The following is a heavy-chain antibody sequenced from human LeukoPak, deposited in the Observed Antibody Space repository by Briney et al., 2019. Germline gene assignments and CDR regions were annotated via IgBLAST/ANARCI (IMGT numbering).Heavy chain of an antibody. Sequence: SVKVSCKASGGTFSSYAISWVRQAPGQGLEWMGRIIPIFGIANYAQKFQGRVTITADKSTSTAYMELSSLRSEDTAVYYCASSSGYDFLILKAGLDYWGQGTLVTVSS. CDR1: GGTFSSYA. CDR2: IIPIFGIA. V-gene: IGHV1-69*04. J-gene: IGHJ4*02. CDR3: ASSSGYDFLILKAGLDY. D-gene: IGHD5-12*01.